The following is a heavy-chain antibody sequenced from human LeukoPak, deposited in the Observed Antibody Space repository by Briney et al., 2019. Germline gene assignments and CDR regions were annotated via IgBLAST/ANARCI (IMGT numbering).Heavy chain of an antibody. CDR2: LNWNGGST. J-gene: IGHJ4*02. D-gene: IGHD6-13*01. CDR3: AKSASSWPLYYFDY. V-gene: IGHV3-20*04. CDR1: GLNFDDSA. Sequence: PGGSLRLSCVASGLNFDDSAMHWVRQAPGKGLEWVSGLNWNGGSTGYADSVKGRFIISRDNAKNCLYLQMNSLRAEDTALYYCAKSASSWPLYYFDYWGQGTLVTVSS.